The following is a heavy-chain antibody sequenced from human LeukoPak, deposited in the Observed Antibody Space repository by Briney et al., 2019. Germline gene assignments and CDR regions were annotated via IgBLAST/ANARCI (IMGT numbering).Heavy chain of an antibody. D-gene: IGHD3-22*01. CDR1: GYTFTSYY. J-gene: IGHJ4*02. V-gene: IGHV1-2*02. CDR3: AREEDSSGYSYS. Sequence: GASVKVSCKASGYTFTSYYMHWVRQAPGQGLEWMGWINPNSGGTNYAQKSQGRVTMTTDTSTSTAYMELRSLRSDDTAVYYCAREEDSSGYSYSWGQGTLVTVSS. CDR2: INPNSGGT.